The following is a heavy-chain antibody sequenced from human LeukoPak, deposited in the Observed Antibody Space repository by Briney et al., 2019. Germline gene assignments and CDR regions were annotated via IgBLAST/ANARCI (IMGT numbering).Heavy chain of an antibody. Sequence: SETLSLTCYVYGGAFSGYYWSWIRQSPGKGLEWIGESTHSGGINYNPSLKSRITISVDTSKNQFSLKLSSVTAADTAVYYCARAVRRHTRSSSAFDYWGQGTLVTVSS. CDR2: STHSGGI. CDR3: ARAVRRHTRSSSAFDY. J-gene: IGHJ4*02. V-gene: IGHV4-34*01. D-gene: IGHD6-13*01. CDR1: GGAFSGYY.